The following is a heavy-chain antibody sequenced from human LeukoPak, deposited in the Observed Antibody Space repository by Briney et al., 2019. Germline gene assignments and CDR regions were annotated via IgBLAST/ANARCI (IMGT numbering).Heavy chain of an antibody. Sequence: SETLSLTSTVPGGSISSLHWGWVRPPPGKGLEWIGYIYYSGSTNYNPSLKRRVRISVDTSKNQFSLKLSSVTAADTAVYYCARNYRYYDSSGYYTIFDYWGQGTLVTVSS. V-gene: IGHV4-59*08. CDR2: IYYSGST. CDR1: GGSISSLH. CDR3: ARNYRYYDSSGYYTIFDY. J-gene: IGHJ4*02. D-gene: IGHD3-22*01.